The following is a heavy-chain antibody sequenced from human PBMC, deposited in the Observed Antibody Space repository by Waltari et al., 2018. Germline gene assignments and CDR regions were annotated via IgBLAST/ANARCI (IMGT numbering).Heavy chain of an antibody. D-gene: IGHD1-1*01. CDR1: GGSISSGSYY. Sequence: QVQLQESGPGLVKPSQTLSLTCTVSGGSISSGSYYWSWIRQPAGKGREWIGRIYTSGSTNYNPSRKSRVTISVDTSKNQFSLKLSSVTAADTAVYYCARDQSWKGFDYWGQGTLVTVSS. CDR2: IYTSGST. J-gene: IGHJ4*02. V-gene: IGHV4-61*02. CDR3: ARDQSWKGFDY.